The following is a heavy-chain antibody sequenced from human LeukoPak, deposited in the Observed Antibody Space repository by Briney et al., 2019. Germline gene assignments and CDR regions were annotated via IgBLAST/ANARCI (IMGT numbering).Heavy chain of an antibody. Sequence: SETLSLTCTVSGGSISSNISYWGWIRQPPGKGLEWIGSIYYRGTTYYNPSLKSRVTISVDTSKNQLSLNLNSVTAADTAIYYCATHVSIVAPATLNYGDNWFDPWGQGTLVIVSS. J-gene: IGHJ5*02. CDR3: ATHVSIVAPATLNYGDNWFDP. CDR1: GGSISSNISY. CDR2: IYYRGTT. D-gene: IGHD2-2*01. V-gene: IGHV4-39*01.